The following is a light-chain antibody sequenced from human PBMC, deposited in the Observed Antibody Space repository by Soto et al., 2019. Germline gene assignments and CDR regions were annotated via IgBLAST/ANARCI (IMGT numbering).Light chain of an antibody. Sequence: EIVLTQSPGTLSLSPGERATLSCRASQSVSSNYLAWYQQKPGQAPKLIIYGASGRATGIPDRFSGSGSGTDFTLTISRLEPEDSAVYYCQQYGSSPTWTFGQGTKVDIK. CDR3: QQYGSSPTWT. V-gene: IGKV3-20*01. CDR2: GAS. CDR1: QSVSSNY. J-gene: IGKJ1*01.